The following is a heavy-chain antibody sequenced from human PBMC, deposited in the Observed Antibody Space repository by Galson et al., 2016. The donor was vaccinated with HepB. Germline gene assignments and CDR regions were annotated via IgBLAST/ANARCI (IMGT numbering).Heavy chain of an antibody. CDR2: ISGGSSHM. CDR1: AFTFSSYT. CDR3: ARGSGYTSAWYPGGIRY. D-gene: IGHD6-19*01. J-gene: IGHJ4*02. V-gene: IGHV3-21*01. Sequence: SLRLSCADSAFTFSSYTMTWVRQAPGKGLEWLSSISGGSSHMFYADSVKGRFTISRDNTKNSLYLQTDSLRAEDTAIYYCARGSGYTSAWYPGGIRYWGQGTLVTVSS.